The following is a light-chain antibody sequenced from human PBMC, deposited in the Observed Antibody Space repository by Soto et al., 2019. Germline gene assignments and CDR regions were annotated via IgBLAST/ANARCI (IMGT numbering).Light chain of an antibody. J-gene: IGKJ1*01. CDR3: QQSYSTRWT. Sequence: EIQMTQSPSSLSASVGDRVTITCRSSQSISSYLNWYQQKPGKAPKLLIYAASSLQSGVPSRFSGSGSGTDFTLTISSLHPEDFATYYCQQSYSTRWTFGQGTKV. CDR1: QSISSY. CDR2: AAS. V-gene: IGKV1-39*01.